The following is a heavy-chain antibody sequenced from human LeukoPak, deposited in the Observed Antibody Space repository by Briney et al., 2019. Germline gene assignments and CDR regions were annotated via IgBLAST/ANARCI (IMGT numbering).Heavy chain of an antibody. J-gene: IGHJ6*02. CDR3: AKETTRVYYYYYGMDV. Sequence: GRSLRLSCAASGFTFSSYGMHWVRQAPGKGLEWVAVISYDGSNKYYADSVKGRFTISRDNSKNTLYLQMNSLRAEDTAVYYCAKETTRVYYYYYGMDVWGQGTTVTVSS. V-gene: IGHV3-30*18. D-gene: IGHD1-7*01. CDR1: GFTFSSYG. CDR2: ISYDGSNK.